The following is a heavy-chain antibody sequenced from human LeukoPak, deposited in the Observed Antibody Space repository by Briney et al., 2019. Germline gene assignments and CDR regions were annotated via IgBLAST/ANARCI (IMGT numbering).Heavy chain of an antibody. CDR1: GYSFSSYW. V-gene: IGHV5-10-1*01. J-gene: IGHJ4*02. CDR2: IDPSDSYT. CDR3: ARKGVSSGWGDFDC. Sequence: HGESLRISCKGSGYSFSSYWISWVRQMPGQGLEWMGRIDPSDSYTTYSPSSQGHVTISADKSISTAYLQWTSLKASDTAMYYCARKGVSSGWGDFDCWGQGTLVTVSS. D-gene: IGHD6-19*01.